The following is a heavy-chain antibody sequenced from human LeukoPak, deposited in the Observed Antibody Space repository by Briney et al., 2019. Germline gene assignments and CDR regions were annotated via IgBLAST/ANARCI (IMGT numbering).Heavy chain of an antibody. CDR2: IYYSGST. V-gene: IGHV4-59*01. D-gene: IGHD3/OR15-3a*01. J-gene: IGHJ4*02. CDR3: ARSGGFLDSGGYYFDY. Sequence: SETLSLTCTVSGGSISSYYWSWIRQPPGKGLEWIGYIYYSGSTNYNPSLKSRVTISVDTSKNQFSLKLGSVTAADTAVYYCARSGGFLDSGGYYFDYWGQGTLVTVSS. CDR1: GGSISSYY.